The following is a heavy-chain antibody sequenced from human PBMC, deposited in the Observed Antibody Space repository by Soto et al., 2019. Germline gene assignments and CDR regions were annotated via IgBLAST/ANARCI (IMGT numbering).Heavy chain of an antibody. D-gene: IGHD2-2*02. V-gene: IGHV3-23*01. CDR3: AKGHIVLVPAAKPHPDAFDI. CDR2: ISGSGGST. CDR1: GFTFSSYA. J-gene: IGHJ3*02. Sequence: GGSLRLSCAASGFTFSSYAMSWVRQAPGKGLEWVSAISGSGGSTYYADSVKGRFTISRDNSKNTLYLQMNSLRAEDTAVYYCAKGHIVLVPAAKPHPDAFDIWGQGTMVTVSS.